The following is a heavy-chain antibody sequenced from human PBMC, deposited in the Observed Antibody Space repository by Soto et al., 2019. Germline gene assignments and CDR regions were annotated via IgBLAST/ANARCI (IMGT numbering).Heavy chain of an antibody. CDR3: ARPISAAGPVFGY. CDR1: GGSISSYY. Sequence: PSETLSLTCTVSGGSISSYYWSWIRQPPGKGLEWIGYIYYSGSTNYNPSLKSRVTISVDTSKNQFSLKLSSVTAADTAVYYCARPISAAGPVFGYWGQGTLVTVSS. CDR2: IYYSGST. V-gene: IGHV4-59*01. D-gene: IGHD6-13*01. J-gene: IGHJ4*02.